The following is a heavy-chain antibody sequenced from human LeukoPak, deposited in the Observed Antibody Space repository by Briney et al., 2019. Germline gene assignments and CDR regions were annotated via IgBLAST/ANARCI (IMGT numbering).Heavy chain of an antibody. Sequence: ASVKVSCKASGYTFTNYYMHWVRQAPGRGLEWMGIIDPSGGSTTYAQNFQGRVTMTRDTSTSTVYMNLTSPRSEDTAVYCCARSEFSRAIYFDPWGQGTLVTVSS. CDR2: IDPSGGST. D-gene: IGHD6-6*01. V-gene: IGHV1-46*01. J-gene: IGHJ5*02. CDR1: GYTFTNYY. CDR3: ARSEFSRAIYFDP.